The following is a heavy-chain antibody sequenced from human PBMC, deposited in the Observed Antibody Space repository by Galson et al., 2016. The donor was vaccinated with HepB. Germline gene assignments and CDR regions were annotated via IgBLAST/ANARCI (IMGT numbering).Heavy chain of an antibody. CDR1: GDSISEPHW. Sequence: SETLSLTCSVSGDSISEPHWWIWVRQPPGKGLEWIGQIYPSGRTNYSPSLRIRFTILVDKSKNQFSLNLSSVTAADTAVYYCAREWGGAGRYDSWGPGSLVTVSS. V-gene: IGHV4-4*02. J-gene: IGHJ5*01. CDR2: IYPSGRT. CDR3: AREWGGAGRYDS. D-gene: IGHD3-16*01.